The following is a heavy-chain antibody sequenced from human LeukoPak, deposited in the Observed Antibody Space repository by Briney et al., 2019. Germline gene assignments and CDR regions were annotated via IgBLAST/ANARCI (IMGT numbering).Heavy chain of an antibody. V-gene: IGHV3-23*01. Sequence: GGSLRLSCAASGFTFSTYAMSWVRQAPGKGLEWVSAIGRSAGSTYYADSVKGRFTISRDNSKNTLYPQMNSLRAEDTAVYYCARAVSLPDAFDIWGQGTMVTVSS. J-gene: IGHJ3*02. CDR2: IGRSAGST. CDR3: ARAVSLPDAFDI. CDR1: GFTFSTYA. D-gene: IGHD3-16*01.